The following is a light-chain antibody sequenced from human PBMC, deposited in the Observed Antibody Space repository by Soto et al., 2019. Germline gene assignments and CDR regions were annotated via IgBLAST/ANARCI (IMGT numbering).Light chain of an antibody. V-gene: IGKV2-30*01. CDR2: QVS. Sequence: DVVMTQSPLSLPVTLGQPASISCRSSQSLAYVDGNTYLNWFQQRPGQSPRRLIYQVSNRDSGVPYRFSGSGSGTDFTLKISRVEADDVGVYYCMQGTHWPPYTFGQGTKLEIK. J-gene: IGKJ2*01. CDR3: MQGTHWPPYT. CDR1: QSLAYVDGNTY.